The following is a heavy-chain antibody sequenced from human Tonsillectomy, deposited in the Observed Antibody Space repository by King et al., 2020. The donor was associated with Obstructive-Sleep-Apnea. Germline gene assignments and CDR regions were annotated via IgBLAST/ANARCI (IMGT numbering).Heavy chain of an antibody. Sequence: VQLVESGGGLVKPGGSLRLSCAASGFTFSTYRMNWVRQAPGKGLEWGASISSGSSYIYYEDSVEGRFTISRDNAKNSLYLQFNSLRAEDTAVYYCAREGSTSFDYWGQGTLVTVSS. CDR1: GFTFSTYR. CDR3: AREGSTSFDY. CDR2: ISSGSSYI. J-gene: IGHJ4*02. D-gene: IGHD2-2*01. V-gene: IGHV3-21*01.